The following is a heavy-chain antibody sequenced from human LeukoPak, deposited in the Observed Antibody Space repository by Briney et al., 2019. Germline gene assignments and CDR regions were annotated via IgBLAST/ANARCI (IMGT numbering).Heavy chain of an antibody. CDR2: INTDGSTI. D-gene: IGHD3-3*01. V-gene: IGHV3-74*01. CDR3: ARDSHPYYDFWSGYPDY. J-gene: IGHJ4*02. CDR1: GFTFSSYW. Sequence: GGSLRLSCAPSGFTFSSYWMHWVRQAPGKGLVWVSRINTDGSTITYADSVKGRFTISRDNAKNTLYLQMNSLRGEDTAVYYCARDSHPYYDFWSGYPDYWGQGTLVTVSS.